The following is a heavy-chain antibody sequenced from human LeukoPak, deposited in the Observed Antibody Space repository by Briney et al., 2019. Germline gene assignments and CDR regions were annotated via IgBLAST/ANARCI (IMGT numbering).Heavy chain of an antibody. CDR1: GGSISSYY. D-gene: IGHD3-22*01. J-gene: IGHJ4*02. V-gene: IGHV4-59*01. CDR3: ARVNYDSSGYFFDY. CDR2: IYYSGSN. Sequence: SETLSLTCTVSGGSISSYYWSWIRQPPGKGLEWIGYIYYSGSNNYNPSLKSRVTISVDTSKNQFSLKLSSVTAADTAVYYCARVNYDSSGYFFDYWGQGTLVTVSS.